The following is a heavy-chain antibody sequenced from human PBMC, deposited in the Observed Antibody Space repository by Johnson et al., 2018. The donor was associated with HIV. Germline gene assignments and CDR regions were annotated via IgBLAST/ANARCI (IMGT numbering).Heavy chain of an antibody. D-gene: IGHD3-10*01. CDR3: ARDDRELVTRGAFDI. CDR1: GFTVSTNY. J-gene: IGHJ3*02. V-gene: IGHV3-66*01. CDR2: IYSDGNT. Sequence: VQLVESGGGVVQPGRSLRLSCAASGFTVSTNYMTWVRQAPGKGLECVSLIYSDGNTYYADSVKGRFTISRDSSENTLYLDMNNLRAEDTAVYYCARDDRELVTRGAFDIWGQGTAVTVSS.